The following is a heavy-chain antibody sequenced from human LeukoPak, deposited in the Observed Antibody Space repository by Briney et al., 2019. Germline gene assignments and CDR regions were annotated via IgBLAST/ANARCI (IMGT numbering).Heavy chain of an antibody. CDR2: MYLSGTT. J-gene: IGHJ4*02. D-gene: IGHD3-22*01. V-gene: IGHV4-4*02. Sequence: SGTLSLTCTVSGDSINSLDLWSWVRQPPGKGLERIGEMYLSGTTHSNPSVKSRVTISIDKSKNRFFLNLSSVTAADTAVYYCAGLVGRYSSGLYYYYFDYWGQGTLVTASS. CDR3: AGLVGRYSSGLYYYYFDY. CDR1: GDSINSLDL.